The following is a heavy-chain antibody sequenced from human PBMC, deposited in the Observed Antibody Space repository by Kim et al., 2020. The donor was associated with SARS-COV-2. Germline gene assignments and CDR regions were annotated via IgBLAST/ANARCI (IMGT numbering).Heavy chain of an antibody. CDR3: ARHSARGNGYSDWDY. CDR2: IYYSGST. D-gene: IGHD5-18*01. J-gene: IGHJ4*02. V-gene: IGHV4-30-4*01. Sequence: SETLSLTCTVSGGSISSGDYYWSWIRQPPGKGLEWIGYIYYSGSTYYNPSLKSRVTISVDTSKNQFSLKLSSVTAADTAVYYCARHSARGNGYSDWDYWGQGTLVTVSS. CDR1: GGSISSGDYY.